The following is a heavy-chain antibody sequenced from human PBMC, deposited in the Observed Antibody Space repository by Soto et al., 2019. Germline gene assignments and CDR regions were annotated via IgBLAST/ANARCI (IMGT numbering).Heavy chain of an antibody. CDR3: ASDTAPTDHAFDI. V-gene: IGHV4-59*01. J-gene: IGHJ3*02. CDR2: IYYSGST. Sequence: SETLSLTCTVSGGSISSYYWSWIRQPPGKGLEWIGYIYYSGSTNYNPSLKSRVTISVDTSKNQFSLKLSSVTAADTAVYYCASDTAPTDHAFDIWGQGTMVTVSS. CDR1: GGSISSYY. D-gene: IGHD4-17*01.